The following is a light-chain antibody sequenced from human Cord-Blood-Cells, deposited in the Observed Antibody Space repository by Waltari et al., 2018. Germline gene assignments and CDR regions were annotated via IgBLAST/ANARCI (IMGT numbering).Light chain of an antibody. V-gene: IGLV2-8*01. CDR3: SSYAGSNNV. Sequence: QSALTQPPSASGSPGQSVTIPCTATSSDVGGYNYVSWYQQHPGKAPKLMIYEVSKRPSGVPDRFSGSKSGNTASLTVSGLQAEDEADYYCSSYAGSNNVFGGGTKLTVL. J-gene: IGLJ3*02. CDR1: SSDVGGYNY. CDR2: EVS.